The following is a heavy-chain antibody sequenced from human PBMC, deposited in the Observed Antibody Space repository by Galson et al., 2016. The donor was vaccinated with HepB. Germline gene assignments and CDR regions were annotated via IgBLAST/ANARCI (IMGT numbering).Heavy chain of an antibody. CDR1: GFTFDDYA. Sequence: SLRLSCAASGFTFDDYAMQWVRQTPGRGLEWVALISWDGSRKHYADSVKGRFTISRDNTKNSMNLQLNSLRPEDAALYFCAKGGRVSDCYGPLDFWGQGTLVAVSS. D-gene: IGHD2-21*02. V-gene: IGHV3-43D*04. CDR3: AKGGRVSDCYGPLDF. J-gene: IGHJ1*01. CDR2: ISWDGSRK.